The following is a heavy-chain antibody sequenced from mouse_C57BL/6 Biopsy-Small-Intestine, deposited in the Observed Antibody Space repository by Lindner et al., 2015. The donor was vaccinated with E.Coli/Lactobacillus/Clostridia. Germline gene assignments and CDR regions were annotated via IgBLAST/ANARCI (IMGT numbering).Heavy chain of an antibody. CDR1: GYSFTGYY. Sequence: VQLQESGPELVKPGASVKISCKASGYSFTGYYIHWVKQSHGNILDWIGYIYPYNGLSSYNHKFKGKATLTVDKSSSTAYMELRSLTSEDSAVYYCAKNSGSRGYFDVRGTGTTVTVSS. J-gene: IGHJ1*03. D-gene: IGHD1-1*01. CDR2: IYPYNGLS. CDR3: AKNSGSRGYFDV. V-gene: IGHV1-31*01.